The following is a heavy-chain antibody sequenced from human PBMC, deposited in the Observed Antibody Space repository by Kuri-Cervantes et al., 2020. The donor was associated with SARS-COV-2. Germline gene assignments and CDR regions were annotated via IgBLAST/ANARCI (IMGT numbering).Heavy chain of an antibody. V-gene: IGHV1-46*01. Sequence: ASVKVSCKASGYTFTSYYMHWVRQAPGQGLEWMGIINPSGGSTGYAQKFQGRVTITRNTSISTAYMELSSLRSEDTAVYYCARAFPHPRFHPVKVATIEDYYYYMDVWGKGTTVTVSS. CDR1: GYTFTSYY. CDR3: ARAFPHPRFHPVKVATIEDYYYYMDV. CDR2: INPSGGST. J-gene: IGHJ6*03. D-gene: IGHD5-12*01.